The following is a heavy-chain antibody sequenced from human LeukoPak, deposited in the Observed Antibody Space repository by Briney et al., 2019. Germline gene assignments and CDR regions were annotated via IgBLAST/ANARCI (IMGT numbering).Heavy chain of an antibody. CDR3: VRDMMGAAGAGG. V-gene: IGHV1-2*02. J-gene: IGHJ4*02. D-gene: IGHD2-15*01. CDR2: INPNSGGT. CDR1: GYTFTDYS. Sequence: ASVKVSCKASGYTFTDYSMHWVRQAPGQGLEWMGWINPNSGGTDYAQKFQGRVTMTRVTSISTAYLEVTRLTSDDTAVYFCVRDMMGAAGAGGWGQRTLVTVSS.